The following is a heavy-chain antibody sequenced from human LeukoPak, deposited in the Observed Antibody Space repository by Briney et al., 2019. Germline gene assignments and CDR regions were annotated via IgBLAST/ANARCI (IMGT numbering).Heavy chain of an antibody. D-gene: IGHD3-22*01. V-gene: IGHV3-23*01. Sequence: PGGSLRLSCAVAGLTLSNYGMSWVRQAPGKGLEWVAGISGSGGTTNYADSVKGPFTSSRDNPKNTLFLHMNSLRAEDTAVYFCAKRGVVIRVILVGFHKEAYYFDSWGQGALVTASS. CDR2: ISGSGGTT. CDR3: AKRGVVIRVILVGFHKEAYYFDS. CDR1: GLTLSNYG. J-gene: IGHJ4*02.